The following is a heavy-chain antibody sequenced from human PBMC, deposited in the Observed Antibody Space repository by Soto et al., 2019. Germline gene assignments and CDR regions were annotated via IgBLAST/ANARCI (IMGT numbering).Heavy chain of an antibody. CDR1: GGSISSYY. CDR2: IYYSGSP. Sequence: QVQLQESGPGLVKPSETLSLTCTVSGGSISSYYWSWIRQPPGKGLEWIGYIYYSGSPNYNPSLKSRVTISVDTSKNQSSLKLSSVTAADTAVYYCARQGNRARLDAFDIWGQGTMVTVSS. D-gene: IGHD3-10*01. CDR3: ARQGNRARLDAFDI. J-gene: IGHJ3*02. V-gene: IGHV4-59*08.